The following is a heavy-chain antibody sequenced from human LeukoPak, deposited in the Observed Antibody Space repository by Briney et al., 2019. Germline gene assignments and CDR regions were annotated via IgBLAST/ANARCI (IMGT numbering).Heavy chain of an antibody. CDR1: GGSISSSSYY. CDR3: ARRFAGLTLGFDY. CDR2: IYYSGST. Sequence: SETLSLTCTVSGGSISSSSYYWGWIRQPPGKGLEWIGSIYYSGSTYYNPSLKSRVTISVDTSKNQFSLKLSSVTVADTAVYYCARRFAGLTLGFDYWGQGTLVTVSS. J-gene: IGHJ4*02. V-gene: IGHV4-39*07. D-gene: IGHD3-16*01.